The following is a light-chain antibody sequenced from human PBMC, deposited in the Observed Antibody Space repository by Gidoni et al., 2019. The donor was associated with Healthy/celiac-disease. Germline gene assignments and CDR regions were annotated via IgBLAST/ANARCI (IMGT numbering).Light chain of an antibody. CDR3: QQYGSSSWT. CDR1: PSVSSSY. J-gene: IGKJ1*01. CDR2: GAS. Sequence: EIVLTQSPGTLSLSPGERATLSCRASPSVSSSYLAWYQQKPGQAPRLLIYGASSRATGIPDRFSGSGSGTDFTLTISRLEPEDFAVYYCQQYGSSSWTCXXXTKVEIK. V-gene: IGKV3-20*01.